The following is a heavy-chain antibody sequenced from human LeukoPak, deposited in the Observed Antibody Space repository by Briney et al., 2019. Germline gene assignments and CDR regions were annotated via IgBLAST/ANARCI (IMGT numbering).Heavy chain of an antibody. CDR3: ATSARTYLGSSLDY. Sequence: GGSLRLSCAASGFTFSTYWMHWVRQDPGKGLVWVSRISSDASITSYADPVKGRFTISRDNAKNTLYLQMNSLRAEDTALYYCATSARTYLGSSLDYWGQGTLVTVSS. J-gene: IGHJ4*02. V-gene: IGHV3-74*01. CDR1: GFTFSTYW. CDR2: ISSDASIT. D-gene: IGHD2-15*01.